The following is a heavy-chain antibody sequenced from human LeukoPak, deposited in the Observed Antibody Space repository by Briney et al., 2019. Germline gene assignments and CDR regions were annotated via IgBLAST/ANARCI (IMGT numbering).Heavy chain of an antibody. CDR2: IYYSGST. CDR3: ARTYSGSYDY. Sequence: PSETLSLTCTVSGGSISSYHWSWIRQPPGKGLEWIGYIYYSGSTNYNPSLKSRVTISVDTSKNQFSLKLSSVTAADTAVYYCARTYSGSYDYWSQGTLVTVSS. J-gene: IGHJ4*02. CDR1: GGSISSYH. D-gene: IGHD1-26*01. V-gene: IGHV4-59*01.